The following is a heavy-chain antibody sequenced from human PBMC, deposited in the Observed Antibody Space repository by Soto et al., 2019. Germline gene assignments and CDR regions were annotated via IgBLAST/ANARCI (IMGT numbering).Heavy chain of an antibody. CDR2: ITASGATT. V-gene: IGHV3-23*01. J-gene: IGHJ4*02. CDR3: AKQAGYSSDPFDY. D-gene: IGHD6-19*01. Sequence: VQLLESGGGLIQPGGSLRLSCAASEFDFSNYAMAWVRQAPGKGLEWVSHITASGATTYYADSVKGRFTISRDNSKNTLYLQINSLRAEDTAVYYCAKQAGYSSDPFDYWGQGTLVTVSS. CDR1: EFDFSNYA.